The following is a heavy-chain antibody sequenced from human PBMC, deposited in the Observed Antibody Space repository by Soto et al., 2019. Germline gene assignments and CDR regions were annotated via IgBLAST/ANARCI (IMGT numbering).Heavy chain of an antibody. Sequence: QVQLQESGPGLVKPSQTLSLTCTVSGGSISTGGSYWSWIRQQPGKGLEWIGFIFYIGSTSSNPSLKSRVIMSVDTPKNQFSLKLTSVTAADTAVYYCARASYVLGALDIWGQGTMVTVSS. D-gene: IGHD3-16*01. CDR3: ARASYVLGALDI. CDR2: IFYIGST. J-gene: IGHJ3*02. CDR1: GGSISTGGSY. V-gene: IGHV4-31*03.